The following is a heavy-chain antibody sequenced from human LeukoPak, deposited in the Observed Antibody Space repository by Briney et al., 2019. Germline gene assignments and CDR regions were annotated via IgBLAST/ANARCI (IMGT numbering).Heavy chain of an antibody. Sequence: ASVKVSCKASGYTLTRYHIHWVRQAPGQGLEWMGITHPSGGSTSYAQKFQGRVTMTRDTSTSTVYMELSSLRSEDTAVYYCASREYCSITSCSFDAYGIWGQGTMVTVSS. CDR3: ASREYCSITSCSFDAYGI. CDR2: THPSGGST. CDR1: GYTLTRYH. J-gene: IGHJ3*02. D-gene: IGHD2-2*01. V-gene: IGHV1-46*01.